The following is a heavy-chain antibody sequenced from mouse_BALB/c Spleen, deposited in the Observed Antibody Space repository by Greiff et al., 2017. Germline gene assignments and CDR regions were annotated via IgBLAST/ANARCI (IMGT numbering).Heavy chain of an antibody. Sequence: EVNVVESGGGLVQPGGSLRLSCATSGFTFTDYYMSWVRQPPGKALEWLGFIRNKANGYTTEYSASVKGRFTISRDNSQSILYLQMNTLRAEDSATYYCARDYYGSSYYYAMDYWGQGTSVTVSS. CDR3: ARDYYGSSYYYAMDY. CDR2: IRNKANGYTT. V-gene: IGHV7-3*02. D-gene: IGHD1-1*01. J-gene: IGHJ4*01. CDR1: GFTFTDYY.